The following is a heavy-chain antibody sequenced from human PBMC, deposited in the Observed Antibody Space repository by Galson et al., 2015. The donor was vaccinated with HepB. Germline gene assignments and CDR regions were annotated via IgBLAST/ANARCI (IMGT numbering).Heavy chain of an antibody. CDR2: IWYDGSNK. J-gene: IGHJ6*02. CDR3: ARDGGRVPHYYYGMDV. Sequence: SLRLSCAASGFTFSSYGMHWVRQAPGKGLEWVAVIWYDGSNKYYADSVKGRFTISRDNSKNTLYLQMNSLRAEDTAVYYCARDGGRVPHYYYGMDVWGQGTTVTVSS. V-gene: IGHV3-33*01. CDR1: GFTFSSYG. D-gene: IGHD2-2*01.